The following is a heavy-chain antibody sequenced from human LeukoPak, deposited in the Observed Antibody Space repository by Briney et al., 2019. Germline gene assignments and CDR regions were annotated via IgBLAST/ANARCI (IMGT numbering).Heavy chain of an antibody. V-gene: IGHV3-23*01. CDR3: AKDMRYGYGDFDY. CDR1: GFTFSSYA. Sequence: PGGSLRLSCTASGFTFSSYAMSWVRQAPGKGLEWVSALSGSGESSYYSDSVKGRFTISRDNSKNTLYLQMNSLRAEDTAIYYCAKDMRYGYGDFDYWGQGTLVTVSS. D-gene: IGHD5-18*01. J-gene: IGHJ4*02. CDR2: LSGSGESS.